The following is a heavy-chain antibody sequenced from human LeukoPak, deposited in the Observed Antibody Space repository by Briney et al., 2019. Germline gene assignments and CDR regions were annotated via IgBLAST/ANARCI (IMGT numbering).Heavy chain of an antibody. V-gene: IGHV1-69*13. Sequence: ASVKVSCKASGDTFSSHGIHWVRQAPGQGLEWMGTIISIFGPAHYAQKFQGRVMITADESTSTAYMEVSSLRSEDTAMYYCARGQQAAMSFGSAFDIWGQGTRVTVSS. J-gene: IGHJ3*02. CDR2: IISIFGPA. D-gene: IGHD2-2*01. CDR3: ARGQQAAMSFGSAFDI. CDR1: GDTFSSHG.